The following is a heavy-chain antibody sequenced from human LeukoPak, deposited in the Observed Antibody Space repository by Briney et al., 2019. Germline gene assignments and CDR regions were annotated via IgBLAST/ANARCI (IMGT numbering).Heavy chain of an antibody. V-gene: IGHV4-39*01. D-gene: IGHD5-12*01. CDR3: ARHTRRGYSGYDLGRYYFDY. Sequence: SETLSLTCTVSGGSISSSSYYCGWIRQPPGKGLERIGSIYYSGSTYYNPSLKSRVTISVDTSKNQFALKLSSVTAADTAVYYCARHTRRGYSGYDLGRYYFDYWGQGTLVTVSS. J-gene: IGHJ4*02. CDR1: GGSISSSSYY. CDR2: IYYSGST.